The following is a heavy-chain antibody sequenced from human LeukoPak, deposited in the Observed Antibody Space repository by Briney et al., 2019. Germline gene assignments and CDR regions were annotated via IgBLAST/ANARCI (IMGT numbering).Heavy chain of an antibody. V-gene: IGHV3-33*06. CDR1: GFTFSSYG. Sequence: GRSLRLSCAASGFTFSSYGMQWVRQAPGKGLEWVAIIWYDGSNKYYADSVKGRFTISRDNSKNTLYLQMNSLRAEDTAVYYCAKHSSGWPYFDYWGQGTLVTVSS. J-gene: IGHJ4*02. D-gene: IGHD6-19*01. CDR3: AKHSSGWPYFDY. CDR2: IWYDGSNK.